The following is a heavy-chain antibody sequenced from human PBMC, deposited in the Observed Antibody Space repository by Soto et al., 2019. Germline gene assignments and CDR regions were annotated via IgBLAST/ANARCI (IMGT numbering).Heavy chain of an antibody. Sequence: GGSLRLSCTASGFTFSNAWMNWVRQAPGKGLEWVGHIKSNTGGGTTDYAAPVKGRFTISRDDSKNTLYLQMNSLRVEDTAVYYCARVSKRGSMYSYYGMDVWGQGTTVTVSS. CDR1: GFTFSNAW. CDR3: ARVSKRGSMYSYYGMDV. D-gene: IGHD2-21*01. V-gene: IGHV3-15*07. J-gene: IGHJ6*02. CDR2: IKSNTGGGTT.